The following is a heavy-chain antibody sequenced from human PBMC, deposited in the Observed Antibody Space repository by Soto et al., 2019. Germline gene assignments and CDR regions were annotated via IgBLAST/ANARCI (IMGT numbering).Heavy chain of an antibody. CDR3: ARGPLPAAIYYYYGMGV. D-gene: IGHD2-2*01. CDR1: GFTFSSYS. Sequence: GGSLRLSCAASGFTFSSYSMNWVRQAPGKGLEWVSYVSSSSSTIYYADSVKGRFTISRDNAKNSLYLQMNSLRDEDTAVYYCARGPLPAAIYYYYGMGVWGQGTTVTVSS. CDR2: VSSSSSTI. J-gene: IGHJ6*02. V-gene: IGHV3-48*02.